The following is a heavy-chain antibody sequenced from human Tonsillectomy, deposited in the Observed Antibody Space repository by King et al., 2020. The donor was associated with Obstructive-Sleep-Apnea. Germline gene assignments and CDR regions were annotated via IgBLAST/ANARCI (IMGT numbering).Heavy chain of an antibody. D-gene: IGHD2-15*01. CDR3: ARGRDCSGGSCYSANWFDP. V-gene: IGHV4-31*03. J-gene: IGHJ5*02. CDR1: GGSISSGGYY. CDR2: IYYSGST. Sequence: QLQESGPGLVKPSQTLSLTCTVSGGSISSGGYYWSWIRQHPGKGLEWIGYIYYSGSTNYNPSLKSRLTISVDTSMNQFSLKLSSVTAADTAVYYCARGRDCSGGSCYSANWFDPWGPGTLVTVSS.